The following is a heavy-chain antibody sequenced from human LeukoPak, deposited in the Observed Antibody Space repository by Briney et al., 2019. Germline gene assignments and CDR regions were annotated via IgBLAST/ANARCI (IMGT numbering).Heavy chain of an antibody. CDR2: IYSGSST. V-gene: IGHV3-53*01. CDR3: ARYCSGGSCPHYLFDY. CDR1: GFSVTTTH. J-gene: IGHJ4*02. Sequence: PGGSLRLSCAASGFSVTTTHMSWVRQAPGKGLEWVSVIYSGSSTFYANSVKGRFTISRDTSKNTLYLQMNSLRAEDTAVYYCARYCSGGSCPHYLFDYWGQGTLVTVSS. D-gene: IGHD2-15*01.